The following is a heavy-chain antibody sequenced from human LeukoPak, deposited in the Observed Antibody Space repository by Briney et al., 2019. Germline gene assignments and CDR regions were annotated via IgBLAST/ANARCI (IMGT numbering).Heavy chain of an antibody. J-gene: IGHJ4*02. V-gene: IGHV4-59*08. D-gene: IGHD3-9*01. CDR3: ARSGDIFTGYFFDY. CDR1: GGSISSYS. CDR2: IYNSGNT. Sequence: PSETLSLTCTVSGGSISSYSWSWIRQPPGKELEWMGYIYNSGNTNYNPSLRGRFTLSLDTSKNQFSLKLSSVTAADTAVYYCARSGDIFTGYFFDYWGQGTLVTVSS.